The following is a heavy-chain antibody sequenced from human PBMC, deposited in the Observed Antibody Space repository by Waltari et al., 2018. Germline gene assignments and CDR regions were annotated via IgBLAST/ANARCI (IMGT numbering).Heavy chain of an antibody. CDR1: GGSFSGYY. Sequence: QVQLQQWGAGLLKPSETLSLTCAVYGGSFSGYYWSWIRQPPGKGLEWIGEINHSRSTNYNPSLKSRVTISVETSKNQFSLKLSSVTAADTAVYYCASRKLGQLVRGGGAGRPYYFDYWGQGTLVTVSS. CDR3: ASRKLGQLVRGGGAGRPYYFDY. D-gene: IGHD6-6*01. CDR2: INHSRST. V-gene: IGHV4-34*01. J-gene: IGHJ4*02.